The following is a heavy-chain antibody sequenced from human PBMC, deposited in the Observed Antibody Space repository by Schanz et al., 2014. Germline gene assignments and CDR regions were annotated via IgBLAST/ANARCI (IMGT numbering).Heavy chain of an antibody. CDR1: GFTFSAYY. V-gene: IGHV3-7*01. CDR2: IKHDGSVK. Sequence: PGGSLRLSCAASGFTFSAYYMDWVRQIPGKGLEWVANIKHDGSVKDYVDSVEGRFTISRDNAKRSLFLQMNSLRVEDTAVYFCVSQTGSPNYWGQGTLVTVSS. CDR3: VSQTGSPNY. J-gene: IGHJ4*02. D-gene: IGHD6-13*01.